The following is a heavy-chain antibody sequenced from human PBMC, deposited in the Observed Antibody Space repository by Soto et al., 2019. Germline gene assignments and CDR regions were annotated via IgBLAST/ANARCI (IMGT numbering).Heavy chain of an antibody. V-gene: IGHV3-23*01. CDR3: AKAYSSSWSPFDY. CDR2: ISGSGGST. CDR1: GSTFSSYA. D-gene: IGHD6-13*01. Sequence: GGSLRLSCAASGSTFSSYAMSWVRQAPGKGLEWVSVISGSGGSTYYADSVKGRFTISRDNSKNTLYLQMNSLRAEDTAVYYCAKAYSSSWSPFDYWGQGTLVTVSS. J-gene: IGHJ4*02.